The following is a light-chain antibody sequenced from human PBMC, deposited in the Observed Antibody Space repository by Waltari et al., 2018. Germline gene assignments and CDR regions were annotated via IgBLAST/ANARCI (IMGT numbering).Light chain of an antibody. Sequence: EMTPSPDSLPVSLGERATINCKSSQSVLYRSKNKNYLAWFQQKPGQPPKLLIRWASTRESGVPDRFSGSGSGTDFTLTISSLQAEDVAVYYCQQYLILPYSFGQGTKLEIK. CDR1: QSVLYRSKNKNY. V-gene: IGKV4-1*01. CDR3: QQYLILPYS. CDR2: WAS. J-gene: IGKJ2*03.